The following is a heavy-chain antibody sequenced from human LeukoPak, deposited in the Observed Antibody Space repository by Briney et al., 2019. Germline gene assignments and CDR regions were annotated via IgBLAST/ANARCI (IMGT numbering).Heavy chain of an antibody. CDR3: AKDGAVVVAAGLDY. V-gene: IGHV3-30*18. D-gene: IGHD2-15*01. J-gene: IGHJ4*02. CDR1: GFTFSSYG. Sequence: GGSLRLSCAASGFTFSSYGMHWVRQAPGKGLEWVAVISYDGRNKYYADSVKGRFTISRDNSKNTLYLQMNSLRAEDTAVYYCAKDGAVVVAAGLDYWGQGTLVTVSS. CDR2: ISYDGRNK.